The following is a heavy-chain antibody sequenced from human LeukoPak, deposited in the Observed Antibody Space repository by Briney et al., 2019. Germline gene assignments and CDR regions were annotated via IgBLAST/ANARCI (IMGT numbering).Heavy chain of an antibody. V-gene: IGHV3-30-3*01. CDR2: ISYDGSNK. CDR1: EFTFSSYA. CDR3: ARDPSTMVRGVMGSIDY. J-gene: IGHJ4*02. D-gene: IGHD3-10*01. Sequence: GGSLRLSCAAPEFTFSSYAMHWVRQAPGKGLEWVALISYDGSNKYYADSVKGRFTISRDNSKNTLYLQMNSLRAEDTAVYYCARDPSTMVRGVMGSIDYWGQGTLVTVSS.